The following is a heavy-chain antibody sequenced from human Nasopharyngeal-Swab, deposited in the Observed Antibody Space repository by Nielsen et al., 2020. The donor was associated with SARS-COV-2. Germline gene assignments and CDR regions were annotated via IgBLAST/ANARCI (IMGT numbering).Heavy chain of an antibody. CDR3: ARESYSWSWYGPDY. V-gene: IGHV3-74*03. Sequence: GESLKISCTVSAFTFTDYWMHWLRQSPGKGPVWLSRIDNDGSSTTYADSVRGRFTISRDNARNTLFLQLHSLRAEDTAVYYCARESYSWSWYGPDYWGQGTQVTVSS. CDR1: AFTFTDYW. J-gene: IGHJ4*02. CDR2: IDNDGSST. D-gene: IGHD1-26*01.